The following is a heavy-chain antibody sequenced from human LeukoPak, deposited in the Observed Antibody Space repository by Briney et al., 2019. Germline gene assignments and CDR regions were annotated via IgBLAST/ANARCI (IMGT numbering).Heavy chain of an antibody. Sequence: GGSLRLSCAASGFTFSGFAMSWVRQAPGRRLEWVSHINPSGGTYYADSVKGRFTISRDNSKNTLYLQMNSLRAEDTAIYYCAKGSHFDYWGQGTLVTVSS. J-gene: IGHJ4*02. CDR1: GFTFSGFA. CDR2: INPSGGT. V-gene: IGHV3-23*01. CDR3: AKGSHFDY.